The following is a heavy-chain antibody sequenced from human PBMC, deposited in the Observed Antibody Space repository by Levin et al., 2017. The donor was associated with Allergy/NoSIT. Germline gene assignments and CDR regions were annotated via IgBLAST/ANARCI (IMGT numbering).Heavy chain of an antibody. Sequence: GESLKISCAASGFTFSNYWMSWVRQAPGKGLQWVANIAHDGSEKYYVDSVKGRFTISRDNTKNSLYLQMDSLRVEDTAVFYCASLMRGSIWDYWGQGTLVTVSS. CDR1: GFTFSNYW. CDR2: IAHDGSEK. CDR3: ASLMRGSIWDY. D-gene: IGHD6-13*01. J-gene: IGHJ4*02. V-gene: IGHV3-7*01.